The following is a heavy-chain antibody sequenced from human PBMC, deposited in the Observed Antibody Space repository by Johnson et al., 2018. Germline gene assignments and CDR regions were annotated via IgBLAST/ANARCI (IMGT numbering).Heavy chain of an antibody. Sequence: QVQLVQSGGGVVQPGRSLRLSCAASGFKFSDYAMFWIRPPPGKGLEWVALIWYDGTNENYADFVKGRFTISRYNSKNTLSLQMNSLRVEDTAGYYCAREGCSGGACSANWLGPWGQGARVTVSS. J-gene: IGHJ5*02. CDR3: AREGCSGGACSANWLGP. CDR2: IWYDGTNE. CDR1: GFKFSDYA. V-gene: IGHV3-33*01. D-gene: IGHD2-15*01.